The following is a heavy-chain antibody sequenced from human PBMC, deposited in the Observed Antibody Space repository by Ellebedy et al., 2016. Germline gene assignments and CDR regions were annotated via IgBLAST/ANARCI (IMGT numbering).Heavy chain of an antibody. J-gene: IGHJ3*02. V-gene: IGHV3-33*05. CDR2: ISYDSGKE. D-gene: IGHD1-1*01. Sequence: GGSLRLSXAASGFTFQNYGMHWVRRSPGKGLEWLAVISYDSGKEEYADSVKGRFTISRDNSKNEVYLQMNSLRAEDTALYYCVVELEVDAFDTWGQGAMVTVSS. CDR1: GFTFQNYG. CDR3: VVELEVDAFDT.